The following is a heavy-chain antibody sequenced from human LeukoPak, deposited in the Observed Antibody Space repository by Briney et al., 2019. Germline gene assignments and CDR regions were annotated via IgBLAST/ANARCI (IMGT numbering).Heavy chain of an antibody. CDR3: ARGGADAYDVYYLDV. D-gene: IGHD5-12*01. Sequence: PSETLSLTCSVSGGSMNTYYCSWIRQPAGAGLEWIGRIYSSGGTYYNPSLKSRVTVSIDTSRNQFSLNLSSVTAADTAVYYCARGGADAYDVYYLDVWGTGTTVTVSS. CDR2: IYSSGGT. CDR1: GGSMNTYY. V-gene: IGHV4-4*07. J-gene: IGHJ6*03.